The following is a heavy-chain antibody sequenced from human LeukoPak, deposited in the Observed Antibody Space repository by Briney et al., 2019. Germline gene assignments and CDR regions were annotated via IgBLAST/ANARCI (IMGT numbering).Heavy chain of an antibody. CDR3: TRDVPPSMIVVVITENDAFDI. V-gene: IGHV3-49*04. CDR1: GFTFGDYA. J-gene: IGHJ3*02. D-gene: IGHD3-22*01. Sequence: PGRSLRLSCTASGFTFGDYAMSWVRQAPGKGLEWVGFIRSKAYGGTTEYAASVKGRFTISRDDSKSIAYLQMNSLKTEDTAVYYCTRDVPPSMIVVVITENDAFDIWGQGTMVTVSS. CDR2: IRSKAYGGTT.